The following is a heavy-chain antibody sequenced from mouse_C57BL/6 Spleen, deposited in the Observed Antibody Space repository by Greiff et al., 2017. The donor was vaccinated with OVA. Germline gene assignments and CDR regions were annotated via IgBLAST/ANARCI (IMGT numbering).Heavy chain of an antibody. V-gene: IGHV1-64*01. D-gene: IGHD1-1*01. CDR2: IHPNSGST. J-gene: IGHJ2*01. CDR1: GYTFTSYW. Sequence: QVQLQQPGAELVKPGASVKLSCKASGYTFTSYWMHWVKPRPGQGLEWIGMIHPNSGSTNYNEKFKSKATLTVDKSSSTAYMQLSSLTSEDSAVYYCANYYYGSSDYFDYWGQGTTLTVSS. CDR3: ANYYYGSSDYFDY.